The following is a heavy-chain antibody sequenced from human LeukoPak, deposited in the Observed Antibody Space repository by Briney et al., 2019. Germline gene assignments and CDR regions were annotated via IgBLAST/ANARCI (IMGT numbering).Heavy chain of an antibody. Sequence: GGSLRLSCAASGFTFDDYAMHWVRQAPGKGLEWVSSISSSSIYIYYADSVKGRFTISRDNAKNSLYLQMNSLRAEDTAVYYCARDLGLHYYDSSGYDYWGQGTLVTVSS. J-gene: IGHJ4*02. CDR1: GFTFDDYA. CDR3: ARDLGLHYYDSSGYDY. V-gene: IGHV3-21*01. CDR2: ISSSSIYI. D-gene: IGHD3-22*01.